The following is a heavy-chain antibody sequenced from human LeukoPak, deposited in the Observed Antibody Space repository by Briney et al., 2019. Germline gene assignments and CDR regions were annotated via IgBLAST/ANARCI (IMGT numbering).Heavy chain of an antibody. CDR1: GYTFTGYY. J-gene: IGHJ3*02. V-gene: IGHV1-2*02. D-gene: IGHD3-22*01. CDR3: ASVGSSGYYGISFAFDI. Sequence: ASVKVSCKAFGYTFTGYYMHWVLQAPGQGLEWMGWTNPNSGGTNYAQKFQGRVTMTRDTSISTAYMELSRLRSDDTAVYYCASVGSSGYYGISFAFDICGQGTMVTVSS. CDR2: TNPNSGGT.